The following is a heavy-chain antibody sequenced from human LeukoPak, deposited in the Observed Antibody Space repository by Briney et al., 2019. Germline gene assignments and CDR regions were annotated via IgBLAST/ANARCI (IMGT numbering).Heavy chain of an antibody. J-gene: IGHJ4*02. V-gene: IGHV4-39*01. Sequence: ASETLSLTCTVSGGSISSSSYYWGWIRQPPGKGLEWIGSIYYSGSTYYNPSLKSRVTISVDTSKNQFSLKLSSVTAADTAVHYCARQKGYSSGWYFDYWGQGTLVTVSS. CDR2: IYYSGST. CDR3: ARQKGYSSGWYFDY. CDR1: GGSISSSSYY. D-gene: IGHD6-19*01.